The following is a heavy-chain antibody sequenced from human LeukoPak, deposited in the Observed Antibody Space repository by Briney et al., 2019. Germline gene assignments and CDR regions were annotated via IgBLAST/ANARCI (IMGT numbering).Heavy chain of an antibody. CDR1: GFSFSTYD. Sequence: GGSLRLSCVGSGFSFSTYDMGWVRQTPGKGLEWVSAISTTGGYTEDADSVKGRFTISRDNSQNTLFLQMHSLRAEDTTVYYCAKKPATIKFPFDIWGQGTLVTVSP. V-gene: IGHV3-23*01. CDR2: ISTTGGYT. J-gene: IGHJ4*02. CDR3: AKKPATIKFPFDI. D-gene: IGHD5-24*01.